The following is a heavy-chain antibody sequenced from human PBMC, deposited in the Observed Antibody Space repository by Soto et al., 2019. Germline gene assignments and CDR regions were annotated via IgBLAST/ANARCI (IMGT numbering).Heavy chain of an antibody. CDR1: GFTFSDYY. CDR3: ARTLELAAAGYYFDY. CDR2: ISSSGSTI. V-gene: IGHV3-11*01. D-gene: IGHD6-13*01. J-gene: IGHJ4*02. Sequence: PGGSLRLSCAASGFTFSDYYMSWIRQAPGKGLEWVSYISSSGSTIYYADSVKGRFTISRDNAKNSLYLQMNSLRAEDTAVYCCARTLELAAAGYYFDYWGQGTLVTVSS.